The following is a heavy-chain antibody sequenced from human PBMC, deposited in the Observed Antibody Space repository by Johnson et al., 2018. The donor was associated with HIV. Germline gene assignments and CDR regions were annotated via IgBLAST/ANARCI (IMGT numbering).Heavy chain of an antibody. Sequence: VQLVESGGGLVQPGRSLRLSCAASGFTFDDYAMHWVRQAPGKGLEWVAGNSWNSGSIGYADSVKGRFTISRDNAKNSLYLQMNSLRAEDTAVYYCARGGRAHYGGNFGAFDIWGQGTMVTVSS. D-gene: IGHD4-23*01. J-gene: IGHJ3*02. CDR1: GFTFDDYA. CDR3: ARGGRAHYGGNFGAFDI. V-gene: IGHV3-9*01. CDR2: NSWNSGSI.